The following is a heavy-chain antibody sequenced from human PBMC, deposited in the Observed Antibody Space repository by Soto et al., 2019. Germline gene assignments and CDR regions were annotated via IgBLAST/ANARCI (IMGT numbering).Heavy chain of an antibody. Sequence: QVRLEQSGPEVKKTGASVKVSCKASGYTFTSYGISWVRQAPGQGLEWMAWINIYSGDANYAQRFQDRVTMTSDTSTNTVYMEMRSLRSDDTAVYYCARALFYYDNSGLAYWGQGTLVTVSS. D-gene: IGHD3-22*01. CDR3: ARALFYYDNSGLAY. CDR2: INIYSGDA. CDR1: GYTFTSYG. J-gene: IGHJ4*02. V-gene: IGHV1-18*01.